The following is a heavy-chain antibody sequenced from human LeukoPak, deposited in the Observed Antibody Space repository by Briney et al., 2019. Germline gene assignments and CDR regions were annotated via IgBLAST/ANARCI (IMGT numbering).Heavy chain of an antibody. D-gene: IGHD5-18*01. Sequence: SETLSLTCTVSGGSISSSGYYWGWIRQPPGKGLEWIANIYHSGSTYYNPSLKSRVTTPVDTSKNQFSLNLNSVTAADTAVYYCARHRGYTYGHVDFWGQGTLVTVSS. V-gene: IGHV4-39*01. CDR1: GGSISSSGYY. J-gene: IGHJ4*02. CDR3: ARHRGYTYGHVDF. CDR2: IYHSGST.